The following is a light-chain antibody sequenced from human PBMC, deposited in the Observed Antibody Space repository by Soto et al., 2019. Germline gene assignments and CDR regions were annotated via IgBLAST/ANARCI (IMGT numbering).Light chain of an antibody. V-gene: IGKV3D-15*01. J-gene: IGKJ1*01. CDR3: QKYNNWPRT. CDR1: QSVSTT. CDR2: DAS. Sequence: EIVMTQSPATASVSPAERASLSARASQSVSTTVAWYHQKTGQAPRLLIYDASKRATGIPDRFSGSGFGTDFTLTITRLEPEDFAVYYCQKYNNWPRTXGQGTKVDIK.